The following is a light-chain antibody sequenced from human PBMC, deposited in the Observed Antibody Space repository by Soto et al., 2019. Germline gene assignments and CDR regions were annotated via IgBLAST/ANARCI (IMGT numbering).Light chain of an antibody. CDR2: SVS. CDR3: ISYTVSRSYV. J-gene: IGLJ1*01. CDR1: SSDIGAYDH. Sequence: QYVLTQPASVSGSPGQSITISCSGTSSDIGAYDHVAWFQQFPGKTPKLVIYSVSNRPSGVSYRFSGSKSGNTASLTISGLQADDEADYYCISYTVSRSYVFGPGTKLTVL. V-gene: IGLV2-14*01.